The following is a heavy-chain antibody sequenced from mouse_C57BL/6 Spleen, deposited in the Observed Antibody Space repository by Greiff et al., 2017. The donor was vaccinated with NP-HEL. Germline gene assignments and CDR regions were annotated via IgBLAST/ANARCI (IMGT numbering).Heavy chain of an antibody. CDR1: GYTFTSYW. CDR3: ARGSRWLLQAMDY. CDR2: IDPSDSYT. Sequence: QVQLKQPGAELVMPGASVKLSCKASGYTFTSYWMHWVKQRPGQGLEWIGEIDPSDSYTNYNQKFKGKSTLTVDKSSSTAYMQRSSLTSEDSAVYYCARGSRWLLQAMDYWGQGTSVTVSS. V-gene: IGHV1-69*01. J-gene: IGHJ4*01. D-gene: IGHD2-3*01.